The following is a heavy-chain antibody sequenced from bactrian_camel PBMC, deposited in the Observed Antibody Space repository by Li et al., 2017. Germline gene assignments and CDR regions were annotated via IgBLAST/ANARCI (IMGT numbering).Heavy chain of an antibody. Sequence: VQLVESGGGLVQPGGSLRLSCVASGFTFSSYYMNWVRQAPGKGLDWVSSVYSDGIYTYYADSVKGRFTISRDNAKNTVYLQMNSLKPEDTAVYYCATDGGARTVRPRGSVFRSYEFFFWGQGTQVTVS. J-gene: IGHJ4*01. CDR3: ATDGGARTVRPRGSVFRSYEFFF. D-gene: IGHD6*01. V-gene: IGHV3-2*01. CDR1: GFTFSSYY. CDR2: VYSDGIYT.